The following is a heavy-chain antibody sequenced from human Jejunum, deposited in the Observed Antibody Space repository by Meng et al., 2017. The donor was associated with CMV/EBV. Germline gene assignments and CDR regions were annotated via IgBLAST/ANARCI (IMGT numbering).Heavy chain of an antibody. CDR1: GYVFIDYY. CDR2: LNPSGGTT. J-gene: IGHJ4*02. D-gene: IGHD1-26*01. Sequence: QGQLVQSGAEVEKPGASVRVACKTSGYVFIDYYIHWLRQAPGQGLEWMGKLNPSGGTTTYAQRFQGRVTVTRDTSTGTVYMELRSLRSDDTAVYYCARVEVGITSGDYWGQGTLVTVSS. V-gene: IGHV1-46*01. CDR3: ARVEVGITSGDY.